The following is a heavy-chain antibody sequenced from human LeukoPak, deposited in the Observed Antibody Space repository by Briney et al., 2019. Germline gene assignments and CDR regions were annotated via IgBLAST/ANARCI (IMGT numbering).Heavy chain of an antibody. D-gene: IGHD3-16*01. V-gene: IGHV3-23*01. CDR3: AKDLGHRSDYWFDW. CDR1: GFAFRSYA. CDR2: ISGDAGNT. Sequence: TGGSLRLSCAASGFAFRSYAMSWVRQAPGKGLEWVSGISGDAGNTDYADSVEGRFTISRDNSKNTVTLQMSSLRVEDSALYYCAKDLGHRSDYWFDWWGQGTLVTVSS. J-gene: IGHJ4*02.